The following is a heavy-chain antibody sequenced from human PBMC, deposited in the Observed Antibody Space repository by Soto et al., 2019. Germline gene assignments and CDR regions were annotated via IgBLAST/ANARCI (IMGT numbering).Heavy chain of an antibody. J-gene: IGHJ5*02. D-gene: IGHD3-10*01. V-gene: IGHV4-31*03. Sequence: SETLSLTCTVSGGSISSGGYYWSWIRQHPGKGLEWIGYIYYSGSTYYNPSLKSRVTISVDTSKNQFSLKLSSVTAADTAVYYCAREFMVRGARRWFDPWGQGTLVTVSS. CDR1: GGSISSGGYY. CDR2: IYYSGST. CDR3: AREFMVRGARRWFDP.